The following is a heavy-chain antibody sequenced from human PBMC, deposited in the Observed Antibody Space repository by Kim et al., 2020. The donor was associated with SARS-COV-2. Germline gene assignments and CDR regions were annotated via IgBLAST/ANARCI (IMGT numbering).Heavy chain of an antibody. D-gene: IGHD3-10*01. CDR1: GFTFSSYW. CDR2: IKQDGSEK. J-gene: IGHJ3*02. V-gene: IGHV3-7*03. Sequence: GGSLRLSCAASGFTFSSYWMSWVRQAPGKGLEWVANIKQDGSEKYYVDSVKGRFTISRDNAKNSLYLQMNSLRAEDTAVYYCARELMVRGVIIPAGSAFDIWGQGTMVTVSS. CDR3: ARELMVRGVIIPAGSAFDI.